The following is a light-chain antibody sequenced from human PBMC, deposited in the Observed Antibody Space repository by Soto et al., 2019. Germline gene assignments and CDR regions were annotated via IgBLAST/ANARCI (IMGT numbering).Light chain of an antibody. Sequence: QSVLTQPPSASGSPGQSVTISCTGTSSDAGGYDYVSWYQQHPGKAPKLMIYEVTIRPSGVSDRFSGSKSGNTASLTVSGLQAEDEADYYCSSYTGGNPSYVFGTGTQLTVL. V-gene: IGLV2-8*01. CDR1: SSDAGGYDY. CDR2: EVT. J-gene: IGLJ1*01. CDR3: SSYTGGNPSYV.